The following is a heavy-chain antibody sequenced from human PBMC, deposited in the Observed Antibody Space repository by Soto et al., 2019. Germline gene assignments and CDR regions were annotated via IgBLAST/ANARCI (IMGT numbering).Heavy chain of an antibody. Sequence: GGSLRLSCLASEFTFNTYWMNWVRQAPGRGLEWVANIKDDGSEKNYVDSVKGRFTISRDDSKNILYLQMNSPRAEDTAIYYCAKDRHPDGIWTFDYWGRGTLVTVSS. CDR3: AKDRHPDGIWTFDY. J-gene: IGHJ4*02. CDR1: EFTFNTYW. D-gene: IGHD3-9*01. V-gene: IGHV3-7*05. CDR2: IKDDGSEK.